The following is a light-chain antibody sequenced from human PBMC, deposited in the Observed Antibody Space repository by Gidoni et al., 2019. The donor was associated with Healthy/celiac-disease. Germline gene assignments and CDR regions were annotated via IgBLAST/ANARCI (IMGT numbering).Light chain of an antibody. J-gene: IGKJ2*01. CDR2: AAS. Sequence: DIQMTQSPSSLSASVGDRVTITCRASQSISSYLNWYQQKPGKATTLLIYAASSLQSGVPSRFSGSGSGTDFTLTISSLQPEDFATYYCQQSYSTPPTFGQGTKLEIK. CDR1: QSISSY. CDR3: QQSYSTPPT. V-gene: IGKV1-39*01.